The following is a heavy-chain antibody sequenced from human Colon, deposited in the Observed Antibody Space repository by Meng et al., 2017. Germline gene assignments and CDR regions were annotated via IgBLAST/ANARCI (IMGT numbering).Heavy chain of an antibody. D-gene: IGHD4-17*01. J-gene: IGHJ3*01. CDR2: IYPADSDT. CDR3: AMTLHFGDNQDALDV. CDR1: GYIFSTYW. Sequence: GESLKISCKGSGYIFSTYWVAWVRQMPGKGLEWIGIIYPADSDTRYSPSFQGQVTISVDKSINTAYLQLSSLKASDTAMYYCAMTLHFGDNQDALDVWGQGTMVTVSS. V-gene: IGHV5-51*01.